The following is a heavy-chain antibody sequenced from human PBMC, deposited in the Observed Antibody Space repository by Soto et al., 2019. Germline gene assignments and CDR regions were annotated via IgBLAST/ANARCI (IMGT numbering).Heavy chain of an antibody. CDR1: GGSVSSGSYY. J-gene: IGHJ4*02. V-gene: IGHV4-61*01. CDR2: IYYSGST. D-gene: IGHD6-19*01. CDR3: ASARYSSGWYNRGAFDY. Sequence: QVQLQESGPGLVKPSETLSLTCTVSGGSVSSGSYYWSWIRQPPGKGLEWIGYIYYSGSTNYNPSLKSRVTISVDTSKNQFSLKLSSVTAADTAVYYCASARYSSGWYNRGAFDYWGQGTLVTVSS.